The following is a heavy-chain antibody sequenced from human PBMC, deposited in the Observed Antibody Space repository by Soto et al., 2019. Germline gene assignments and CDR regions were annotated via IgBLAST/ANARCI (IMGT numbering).Heavy chain of an antibody. J-gene: IGHJ5*02. V-gene: IGHV1-8*01. CDR2: MNPSSANT. CDR1: GYTFTRHD. D-gene: IGHD2-2*02. Sequence: ASVKVSCKASGYTFTRHDINWVRQAAGQGLEWMGWMNPSSANTGYAQKFQGRVTMTRDTSMSTAYMELNNLRSDDTAIYYCVLVEAIPSPNWFYPWGQGSLVIVSA. CDR3: VLVEAIPSPNWFYP.